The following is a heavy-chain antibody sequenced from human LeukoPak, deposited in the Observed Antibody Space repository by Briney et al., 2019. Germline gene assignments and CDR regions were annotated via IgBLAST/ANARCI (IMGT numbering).Heavy chain of an antibody. J-gene: IGHJ6*02. CDR2: ISGSGGST. Sequence: GGSLRLSCAASGFTFSSYAMSWVRQAPGKGLEWVSAISGSGGSTYYADSVKGRFTISRDNSKNTLYLQMNSLRAEDTAVYYCGKPFPAHYCYCMDVRGQGTTDTVS. V-gene: IGHV3-23*01. CDR1: GFTFSSYA. CDR3: GKPFPAHYCYCMDV.